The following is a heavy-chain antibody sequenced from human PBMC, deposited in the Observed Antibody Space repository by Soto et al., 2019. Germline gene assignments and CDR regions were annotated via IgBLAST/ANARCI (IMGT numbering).Heavy chain of an antibody. J-gene: IGHJ3*02. CDR1: GGSLSGYY. D-gene: IGHD5-12*01. CDR2: INHSGST. V-gene: IGHV4-34*01. Sequence: SETLSLTCAVYGGSLSGYYWSWIRQPPGKGLEWIGEINHSGSTNYNPSLKSRVTISVDTSKNQFSLKLSSVTAVDRAVYYCARPESGYDLSSFDIWGQRTMVTV. CDR3: ARPESGYDLSSFDI.